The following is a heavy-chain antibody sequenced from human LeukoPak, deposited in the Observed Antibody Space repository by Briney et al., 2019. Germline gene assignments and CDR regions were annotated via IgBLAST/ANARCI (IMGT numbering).Heavy chain of an antibody. CDR2: IKQDGSEK. CDR1: GFTFSSYW. D-gene: IGHD6-19*01. CDR3: ARAHSSGWGPKFYYYYYYMDV. V-gene: IGHV3-7*04. J-gene: IGHJ6*03. Sequence: PGGSLRLSCAASGFTFSSYWMSWVRQAPGKGLEWVANIKQDGSEKYYVDSVKGRFTISRDNAKNSLYLQMNSLRAEDTAVYYCARAHSSGWGPKFYYYYYYMDVWGKGTTVTISS.